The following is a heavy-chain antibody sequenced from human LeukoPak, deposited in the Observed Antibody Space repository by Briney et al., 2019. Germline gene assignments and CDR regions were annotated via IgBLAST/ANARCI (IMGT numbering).Heavy chain of an antibody. Sequence: SVKVSCKASGGTFSSYAISWVRQAPGQGLEWMGRIIPILGIANYAQKFQGRVTITADKSTSTAYMELSSLRSEDTAVYYCARDLGGSCPFCRGGAFDIWGQGTMVTVSS. V-gene: IGHV1-69*04. D-gene: IGHD2-15*01. CDR2: IIPILGIA. CDR1: GGTFSSYA. J-gene: IGHJ3*02. CDR3: ARDLGGSCPFCRGGAFDI.